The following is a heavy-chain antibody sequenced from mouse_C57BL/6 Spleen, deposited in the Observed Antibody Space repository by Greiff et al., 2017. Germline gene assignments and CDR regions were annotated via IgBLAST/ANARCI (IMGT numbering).Heavy chain of an antibody. Sequence: EVMLVASGEGLVKPGGSLKLSCAASGFTFSSYAMSWVRQTPEKRLEWVAYISSGGDYIYYADTVKGRFTISRDNDRNTLYLQMSSLKSEDTAMYYCTRDTYYYGSTYWYFDVWGTGTTVTVSS. CDR3: TRDTYYYGSTYWYFDV. CDR1: GFTFSSYA. J-gene: IGHJ1*03. CDR2: ISSGGDYI. V-gene: IGHV5-9-1*02. D-gene: IGHD1-1*01.